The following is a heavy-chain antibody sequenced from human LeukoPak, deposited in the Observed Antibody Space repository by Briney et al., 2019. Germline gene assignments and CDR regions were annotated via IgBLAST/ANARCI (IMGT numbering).Heavy chain of an antibody. V-gene: IGHV3-74*01. D-gene: IGHD6-13*01. CDR2: INVDGSST. Sequence: SGGSLRLSCAASGFTFSSYAMSWVRQAPGKGLVWVSRINVDGSSTFYADSVKGRFTISRDNAKKTLYLQMNRLRAEDTAVYFCARVAAAGTKGFWDYWGQGTLVTVSS. J-gene: IGHJ4*02. CDR3: ARVAAAGTKGFWDY. CDR1: GFTFSSYA.